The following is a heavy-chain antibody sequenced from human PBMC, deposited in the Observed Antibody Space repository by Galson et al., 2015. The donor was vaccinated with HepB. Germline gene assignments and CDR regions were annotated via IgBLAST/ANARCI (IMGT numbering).Heavy chain of an antibody. CDR3: AKEVAYELLASAFDI. D-gene: IGHD2-2*01. Sequence: SLRLSCAASGFTFSDYYMTWIRQAPGKGLEWLSYISASGTYTNYADSVKGRFTISRDNSKNTLYLEMNSLRAEDTAVYYCAKEVAYELLASAFDIWGQGTMVTVSS. V-gene: IGHV3-11*03. CDR1: GFTFSDYY. J-gene: IGHJ3*02. CDR2: ISASGTYT.